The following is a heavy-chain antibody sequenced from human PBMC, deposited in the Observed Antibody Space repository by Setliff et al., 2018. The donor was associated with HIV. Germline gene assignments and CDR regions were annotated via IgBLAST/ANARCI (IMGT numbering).Heavy chain of an antibody. V-gene: IGHV3-48*01. Sequence: GESLKISCAASGFSFSGYSMNWVRQAPGRGLEWLSYISSSSSTIYYADSVKGRFTISRDNAKNSLYLQMNSLRVEDTAVYHCARDNYYFDNSVYPVDAFDIWGQGTMVTVSS. CDR3: ARDNYYFDNSVYPVDAFDI. CDR2: ISSSSSTI. J-gene: IGHJ3*02. CDR1: GFSFSGYS. D-gene: IGHD3-22*01.